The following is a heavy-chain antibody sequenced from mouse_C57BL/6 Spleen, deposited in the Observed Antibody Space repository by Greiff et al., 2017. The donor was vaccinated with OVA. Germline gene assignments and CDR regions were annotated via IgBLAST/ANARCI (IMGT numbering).Heavy chain of an antibody. CDR2: IDPSDSYT. CDR3: ARGRTGTGAMDY. D-gene: IGHD4-1*01. Sequence: QVQLKQPGAELVKPGASVKLSCKASGYTFTSYWMQWVKQRPGQGLEWIGEIDPSDSYTNYNQKFKGKATLTVDTSSSTAYMQLSSLTSEDSAVYYCARGRTGTGAMDYWGQGTSVTVSS. CDR1: GYTFTSYW. J-gene: IGHJ4*01. V-gene: IGHV1-50*01.